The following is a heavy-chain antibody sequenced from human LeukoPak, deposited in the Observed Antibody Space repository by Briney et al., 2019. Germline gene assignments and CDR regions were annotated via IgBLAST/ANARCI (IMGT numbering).Heavy chain of an antibody. CDR2: ISGSGGST. D-gene: IGHD2-2*01. J-gene: IGHJ3*02. Sequence: GGSLRLSCAASGFTFSSYGMSWVRQAPGKGLEWVSAISGSGGSTYYADSVKGRFTISRDNSKNTLYLQMNSLRAEDTAVYYCAKNQLSEGDAFDIWGQGTMVTVSS. CDR1: GFTFSSYG. V-gene: IGHV3-23*01. CDR3: AKNQLSEGDAFDI.